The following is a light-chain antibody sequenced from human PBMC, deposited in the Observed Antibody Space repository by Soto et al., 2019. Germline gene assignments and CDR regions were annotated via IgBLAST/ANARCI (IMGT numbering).Light chain of an antibody. CDR3: QQTYSTPYT. CDR1: QRITTY. J-gene: IGKJ2*01. V-gene: IGKV1-39*01. CDR2: TSG. Sequence: IQMTQSPSSLSASVGDRVTITCRASQRITTYLNWYQQKPGEAPKLLISTSGTLQRGVPSRFSGSGSGTDFTLTTTALRPEHFATYFCQQTYSTPYTFGQGTKLEI.